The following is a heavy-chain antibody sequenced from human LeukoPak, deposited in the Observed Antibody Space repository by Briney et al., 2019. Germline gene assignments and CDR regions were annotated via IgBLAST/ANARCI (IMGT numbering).Heavy chain of an antibody. D-gene: IGHD6-13*01. J-gene: IGHJ4*02. Sequence: PSETLSLTCAVSGGSISSSNWWGWVRQPPGKGLEWIGEIYHSGSTNYNPSLKSRVTISVDKSKNQFSLKLSSVTAADTAVYYCAGPGYSSIMGFDYWGQGTLVTVSS. CDR1: GGSISSSNW. CDR2: IYHSGST. V-gene: IGHV4-4*02. CDR3: AGPGYSSIMGFDY.